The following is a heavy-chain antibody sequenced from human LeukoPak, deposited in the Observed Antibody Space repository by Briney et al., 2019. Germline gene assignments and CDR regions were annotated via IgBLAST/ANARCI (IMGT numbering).Heavy chain of an antibody. CDR2: ISYDGSNK. V-gene: IGHV3-30*18. CDR1: GFTFSSYG. Sequence: GRSLRLSCAASGFTFSSYGMHWVRQAPGKALEWVADISYDGSNKYYADSVKGRFTISRDNSKNTLYLQMNSLRAEDTAVYYCAKDKARIAAAGRAIDYWGQGTLVTVSS. J-gene: IGHJ4*02. D-gene: IGHD6-13*01. CDR3: AKDKARIAAAGRAIDY.